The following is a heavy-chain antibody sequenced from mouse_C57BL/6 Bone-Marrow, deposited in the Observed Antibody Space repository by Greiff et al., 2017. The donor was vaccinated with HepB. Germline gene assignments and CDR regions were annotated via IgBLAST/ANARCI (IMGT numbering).Heavy chain of an antibody. Sequence: QVTLKECGPGILQPSQTLSLTCSFSGFSLSTFGLGVGWIRQPSGKGLESPEHIWWDDAKYYNPALKSRLPISKDTSKNQVFLKIANVDTEDTATYYCARMTTVVATDFDYWGQGTTLTVSS. CDR1: GFSLSTFGLG. CDR3: ARMTTVVATDFDY. D-gene: IGHD1-1*01. V-gene: IGHV8-8*01. CDR2: IWWDDAK. J-gene: IGHJ2*01.